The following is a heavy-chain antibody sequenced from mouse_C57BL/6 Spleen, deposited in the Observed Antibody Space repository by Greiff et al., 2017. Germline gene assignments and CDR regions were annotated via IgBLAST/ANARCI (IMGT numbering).Heavy chain of an antibody. CDR1: GYTFTSYW. D-gene: IGHD1-1*02. Sequence: QVQLQQSGAELVKPGASVKMSCKASGYTFTSYWITWVKQRPGQGLEWIGDIYPGSGSTNYNEKFKSKATLTVDTSSSTAYMQLSSLTSEDAAVYYCARRGTAWFAYWGQGTLVTVSA. CDR3: ARRGTAWFAY. CDR2: IYPGSGST. V-gene: IGHV1-55*01. J-gene: IGHJ3*01.